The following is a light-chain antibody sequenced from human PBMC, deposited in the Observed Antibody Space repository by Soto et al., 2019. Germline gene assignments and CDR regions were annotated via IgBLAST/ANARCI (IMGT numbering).Light chain of an antibody. CDR1: QSLLHSNGYNY. CDR2: LGS. CDR3: MQVVQIPPT. V-gene: IGKV2-28*01. Sequence: DIVMTQSPLSLPVTPGEPASISCRSSQSLLHSNGYNYLDWYLQKPGQSPQLLIYLGSNRASGVPDRFSGSGSGTDFTLKISRVEAEDVGIYYCMQVVQIPPTFGAGTKVDIK. J-gene: IGKJ4*01.